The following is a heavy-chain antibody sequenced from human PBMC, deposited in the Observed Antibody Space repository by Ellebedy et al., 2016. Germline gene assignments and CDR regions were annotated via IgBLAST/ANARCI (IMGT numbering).Heavy chain of an antibody. CDR3: VRIGGSGNYWAFEY. D-gene: IGHD1-26*01. V-gene: IGHV3-72*01. Sequence: GESLKISCAASGFTVSSNYMDWVRQAPGKGLEWVGRTRDTAKSYTTEYAASVKGRFTISRDDSKSSLFLQMNSLRTEDTAVYHCVRIGGSGNYWAFEYWGQGTLVTVSS. CDR2: TRDTAKSYTT. J-gene: IGHJ4*02. CDR1: GFTVSSNY.